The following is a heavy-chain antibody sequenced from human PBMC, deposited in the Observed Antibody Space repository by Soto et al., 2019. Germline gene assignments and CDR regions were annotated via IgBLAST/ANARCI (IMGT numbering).Heavy chain of an antibody. J-gene: IGHJ6*02. CDR1: GGTFSTSA. D-gene: IGHD6-19*01. CDR3: ARDKDPQQLGWNYYYILDV. CDR2: IMPVFATP. Sequence: QVQLMQSGAEVKKPGSSVKVSCKASGGTFSTSAISWVRQAPGKGLEWVGGIMPVFATPDYAQKFQGRVTISADESTTAAYLELTSLTTDDTAVYYCARDKDPQQLGWNYYYILDVWGQEIATTVSS. V-gene: IGHV1-69*12.